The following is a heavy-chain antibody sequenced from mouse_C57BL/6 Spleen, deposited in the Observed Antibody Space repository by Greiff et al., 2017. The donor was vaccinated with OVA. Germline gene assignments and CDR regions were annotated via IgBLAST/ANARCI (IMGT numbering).Heavy chain of an antibody. J-gene: IGHJ4*01. CDR1: GFSLTSYG. V-gene: IGHV2-3*01. Sequence: QVHVKQSGPGLVAPSQSLSITCTVSGFSLTSYGVSWVRQPPGKGLEWLGVIWGDGSTTYHSAPISRLSISKDNSKSQVCLKLNSLQTDDTATYYWAPTDGYYAMDYWGQGTSVTVSS. D-gene: IGHD2-3*01. CDR3: APTDGYYAMDY. CDR2: IWGDGST.